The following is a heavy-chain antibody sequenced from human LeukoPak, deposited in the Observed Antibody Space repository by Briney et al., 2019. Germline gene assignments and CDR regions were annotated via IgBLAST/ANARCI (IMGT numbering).Heavy chain of an antibody. Sequence: GGSLRLSCAASGFTFNTYGMHWVRQAPGKGLEWIAVVWSDGSNRFYADSVEGRFTISRDNSKNTLYLQMNSLRAEDTAVYYCAKSNTESQTTVGNWGQRTLVSVSS. CDR2: VWSDGSNR. V-gene: IGHV3-33*06. CDR3: AKSNTESQTTVGN. CDR1: GFTFNTYG. J-gene: IGHJ4*02. D-gene: IGHD1-14*01.